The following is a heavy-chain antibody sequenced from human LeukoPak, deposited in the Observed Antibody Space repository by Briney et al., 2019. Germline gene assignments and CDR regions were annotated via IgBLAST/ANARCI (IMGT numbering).Heavy chain of an antibody. CDR1: GFTFSCYA. Sequence: PGGSLRLSCAVSGFTFSCYAMNWVRQAPGKGLEWVSAISGSGDSTYYADSVKGRFTISRDNSKNTLYLQMNSLRAEDTAVYYCAKETYSSGWYGYVQHWGQGTLVTVSS. J-gene: IGHJ1*01. D-gene: IGHD6-19*01. CDR3: AKETYSSGWYGYVQH. CDR2: ISGSGDST. V-gene: IGHV3-23*01.